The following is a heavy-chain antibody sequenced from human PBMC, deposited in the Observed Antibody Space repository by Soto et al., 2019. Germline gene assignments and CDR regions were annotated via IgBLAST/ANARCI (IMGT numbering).Heavy chain of an antibody. CDR3: AREGLAYCGGDCYYYFDY. D-gene: IGHD2-21*01. CDR2: TYYRSKWYN. J-gene: IGHJ4*02. V-gene: IGHV6-1*01. Sequence: SQTLSLTCAISGDSVSSNSAAWNWIRQSPSRGLEWLGRTYYRSKWYNDYAVSVKSRITINPDTSKNQFSLQLNSVTPEDTAVYYCAREGLAYCGGDCYYYFDYWGQGTLVTVSS. CDR1: GDSVSSNSAA.